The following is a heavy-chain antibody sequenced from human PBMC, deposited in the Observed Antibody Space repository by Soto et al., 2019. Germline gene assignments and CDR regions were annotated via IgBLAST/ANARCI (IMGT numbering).Heavy chain of an antibody. Sequence: ESGGGLVKPGGSLRLSCAASGFTFSAYYMSWIRQAPGKGLEWVSYISSSSSYTNYADSVKGRFTISRDNAKNSLYLQMNSLRAEDTAVYYCARDVGPMTTVILWGQGTLVTVSS. V-gene: IGHV3-11*06. J-gene: IGHJ4*02. CDR1: GFTFSAYY. CDR3: ARDVGPMTTVIL. CDR2: ISSSSSYT. D-gene: IGHD4-17*01.